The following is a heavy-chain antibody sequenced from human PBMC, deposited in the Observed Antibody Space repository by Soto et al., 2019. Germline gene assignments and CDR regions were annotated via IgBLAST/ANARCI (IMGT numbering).Heavy chain of an antibody. V-gene: IGHV3-30*18. CDR3: AKDLLGPGRAYGMHV. CDR2: ISYDGSNK. D-gene: IGHD7-27*01. J-gene: IGHJ6*02. CDR1: GFTFSSYG. Sequence: QVQLVESGGGVVQPGRSLRLSCAASGFTFSSYGMHWVGQDPGKGLEWVAVISYDGSNKYYADSVKGRFTISRDNSKNTLYLQMNSLRAEDTAVYYCAKDLLGPGRAYGMHVWGQGTTVTVSS.